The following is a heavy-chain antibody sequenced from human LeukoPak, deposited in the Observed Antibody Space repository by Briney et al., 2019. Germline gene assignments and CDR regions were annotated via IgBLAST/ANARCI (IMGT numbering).Heavy chain of an antibody. CDR2: ISGGSTI. Sequence: GGSLRLSCAASGFSFSSYEMNWVRQAPGKGLEWVSYISGGSTIYYADSVKGRFTISRDNAKNSLYLQMNSLRAEDTAVYYCAGVRALDYWGQGALVTVSS. CDR1: GFSFSSYE. V-gene: IGHV3-48*03. J-gene: IGHJ4*02. D-gene: IGHD6-6*01. CDR3: AGVRALDY.